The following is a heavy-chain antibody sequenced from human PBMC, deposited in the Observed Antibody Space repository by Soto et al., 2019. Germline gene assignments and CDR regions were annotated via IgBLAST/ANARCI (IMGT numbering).Heavy chain of an antibody. Sequence: SETLSLTCTVSGDSIGTTHSYWAWIRQSPGKGLEWIGNIHYSGSTYYMPSLRSRVTLSVDTSKNQFSLRLTSVTAEDTAVYYCASRDPGTSVDYWGQGTLVTVSS. J-gene: IGHJ4*02. CDR3: ASRDPGTSVDY. V-gene: IGHV4-39*01. CDR1: GDSIGTTHSY. D-gene: IGHD1-7*01. CDR2: IHYSGST.